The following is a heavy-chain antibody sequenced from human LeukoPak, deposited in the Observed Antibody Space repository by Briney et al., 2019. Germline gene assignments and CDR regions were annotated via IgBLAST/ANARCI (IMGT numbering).Heavy chain of an antibody. CDR1: GGSISSSY. CDR3: ATLRYCSGGSCSPKYFQH. J-gene: IGHJ1*01. CDR2: IFYSGST. V-gene: IGHV4-59*08. D-gene: IGHD2-15*01. Sequence: WETLSLTCTASGGSISSSYWSWLRQPPGKGLEWIGYIFYSGSTSYNPSLKSRVTISVGTSKNQFSLKLSSVTAADTAVYYCATLRYCSGGSCSPKYFQHWGQGTLVTVSS.